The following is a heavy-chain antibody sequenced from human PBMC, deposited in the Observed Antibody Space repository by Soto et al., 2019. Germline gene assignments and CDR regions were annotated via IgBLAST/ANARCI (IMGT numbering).Heavy chain of an antibody. J-gene: IGHJ4*02. CDR2: IYYSGST. CDR1: GGSFSGYY. V-gene: IGHV4-59*01. Sequence: SETLSLTCAVYGGSFSGYYWSWIRQPPGKGLEWIGYIYYSGSTNYNPSLKSRVTIPVDTSKNQFSLKLRSVTAADTAVYYCVREANYYDSSGYWDDYWGQGTLVTVSS. D-gene: IGHD3-22*01. CDR3: VREANYYDSSGYWDDY.